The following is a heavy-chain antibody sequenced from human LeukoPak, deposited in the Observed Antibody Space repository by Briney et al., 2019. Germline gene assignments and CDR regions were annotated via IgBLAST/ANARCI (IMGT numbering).Heavy chain of an antibody. D-gene: IGHD1-7*01. Sequence: PGGSLRLSCAASGFTFGSYGMHWVRQAPGKGLEWVAVIWYDGSKKYYGDSVKGRFIISRDNSKKTLYLQMNSLRAEDTAVYYCAKDWNYVPWFDPWGQGTLVTVSS. J-gene: IGHJ5*02. CDR1: GFTFGSYG. V-gene: IGHV3-33*06. CDR2: IWYDGSKK. CDR3: AKDWNYVPWFDP.